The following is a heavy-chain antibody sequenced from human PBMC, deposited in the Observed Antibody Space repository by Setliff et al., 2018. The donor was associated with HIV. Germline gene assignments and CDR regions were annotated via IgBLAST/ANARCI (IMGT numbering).Heavy chain of an antibody. D-gene: IGHD3-3*01. CDR3: VRGVQSPPHYSYYYMDV. Sequence: GASLTVSCKASGYTFVSYGISWVRQAPGQGLEWMGRIIPILGVANYAQRFQGKVTITADKSTSTAYMELTSLRFDDTAMYYCVRGVQSPPHYSYYYMDVWGEGTMVTVSS. CDR1: GYTFVSYG. J-gene: IGHJ6*03. CDR2: IIPILGVA. V-gene: IGHV1-69*04.